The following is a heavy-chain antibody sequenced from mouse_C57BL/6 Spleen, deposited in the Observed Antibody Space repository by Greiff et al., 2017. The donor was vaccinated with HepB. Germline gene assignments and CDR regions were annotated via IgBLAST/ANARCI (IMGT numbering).Heavy chain of an antibody. J-gene: IGHJ1*03. D-gene: IGHD1-1*01. CDR3: ARGDYGSYWYFDV. V-gene: IGHV2-2*01. Sequence: QVQLKESGPGLVQPSQSLSITCTVSGFSLTSYGVHWVRQSPGKGLEWLGVIWSGGSTDYNAAFISRLSISKDNSKSQVFFKMNSLQADDTAIYYCARGDYGSYWYFDVWGTGTTVTVSS. CDR2: IWSGGST. CDR1: GFSLTSYG.